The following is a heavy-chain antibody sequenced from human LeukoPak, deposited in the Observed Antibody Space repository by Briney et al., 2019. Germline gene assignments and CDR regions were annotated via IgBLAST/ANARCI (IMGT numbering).Heavy chain of an antibody. V-gene: IGHV1-69*05. CDR2: IIPIFGTA. CDR3: ARDKATVTPEGAWFDP. Sequence: ASVKVSCKASGGTFSSYAISWGRQAPGQWLEWMGRIIPIFGTANDAQKFQGRGTITTGESTSTAYMELSSLRSEDTAVYYCARDKATVTPEGAWFDPWGQGTLVTVSS. D-gene: IGHD4-17*01. CDR1: GGTFSSYA. J-gene: IGHJ5*02.